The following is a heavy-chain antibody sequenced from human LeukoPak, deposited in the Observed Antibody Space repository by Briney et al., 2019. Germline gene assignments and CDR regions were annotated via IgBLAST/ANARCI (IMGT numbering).Heavy chain of an antibody. V-gene: IGHV4-61*10. J-gene: IGHJ3*02. Sequence: SETLSLTCTVSGGSISSGSYYWSWIRQPAGKGLEWIGYIYYSGSTNYNPSLKSRVTISVDTSKNQFSLKLSSVTAADTAVYYCARAIDDHPGGVSRMGLRFLEWLSPPPPDAFDIWGQGTMVTVSS. CDR2: IYYSGST. D-gene: IGHD3-3*01. CDR1: GGSISSGSYY. CDR3: ARAIDDHPGGVSRMGLRFLEWLSPPPPDAFDI.